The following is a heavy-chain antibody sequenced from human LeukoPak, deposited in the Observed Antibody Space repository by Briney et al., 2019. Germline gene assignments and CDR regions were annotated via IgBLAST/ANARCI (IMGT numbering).Heavy chain of an antibody. D-gene: IGHD3-10*01. V-gene: IGHV4-59*08. CDR1: GGFISSQY. CDR3: ARLSPYGSGSHYYMDI. CDR2: IYYSGST. J-gene: IGHJ6*03. Sequence: SETLSLTCTVSGGFISSQYWSWIRQPPGKGLEWIGYIYYSGSTNYNPSLKSRVTISVDTSKNQFSLKLRSVTAADAASYYCARLSPYGSGSHYYMDIWGKGTTVTASS.